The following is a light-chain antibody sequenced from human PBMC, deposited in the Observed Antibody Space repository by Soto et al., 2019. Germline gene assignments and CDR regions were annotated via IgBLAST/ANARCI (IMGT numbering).Light chain of an antibody. CDR3: QHCDYLPI. Sequence: DIQMTQSPSSLSASVGDRVTITCQASQDITSYLNWYQHKPGKAPKLLIYDASILEAGVPPRFSGSGSGTDFTLTISSLQPEDVETYYCQHCDYLPIFGPGTTVDF. CDR2: DAS. V-gene: IGKV1-33*01. J-gene: IGKJ3*01. CDR1: QDITSY.